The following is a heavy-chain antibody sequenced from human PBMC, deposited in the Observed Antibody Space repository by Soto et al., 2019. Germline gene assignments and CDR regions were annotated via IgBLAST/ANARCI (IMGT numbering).Heavy chain of an antibody. CDR3: ARAEGGIFDY. J-gene: IGHJ4*02. V-gene: IGHV4-30-2*01. CDR1: GGSISSGGYS. Sequence: QLQLQESGSGLVKPSQTLSLTCAVSGGSISSGGYSWSWIRQPPGKGLEWIGYIYHGESTYYNPSLKSRVTISVDRSKNQFSLKLSSVAAADTAVYYCARAEGGIFDYWGQGTLVTVSS. CDR2: IYHGEST.